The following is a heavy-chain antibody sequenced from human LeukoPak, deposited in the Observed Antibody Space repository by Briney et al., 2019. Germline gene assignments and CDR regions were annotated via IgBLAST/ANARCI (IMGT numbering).Heavy chain of an antibody. D-gene: IGHD5-12*01. J-gene: IGHJ4*02. Sequence: GGSPRLSCAASGFTFSSYAMSWVRQAPGKGLEWGSAISGSGGSTYYADSVKGRFTISRDNSKNTLYLQMNSLRAEDTAVYYCAKDSSYGRVYYFDYWGQGTLVTVSS. CDR3: AKDSSYGRVYYFDY. V-gene: IGHV3-23*01. CDR2: ISGSGGST. CDR1: GFTFSSYA.